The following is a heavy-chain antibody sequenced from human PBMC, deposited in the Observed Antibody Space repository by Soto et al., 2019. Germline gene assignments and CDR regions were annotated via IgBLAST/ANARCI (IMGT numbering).Heavy chain of an antibody. CDR1: GGTFSSYA. CDR2: IIPIFGTA. V-gene: IGHV1-69*13. Sequence: GASEKVSCKASGGTFSSYAISWVRQAPGQGLEWMGGIIPIFGTANYAQKFQGRVTITADESTSTAYMELSSLRSEDTAVYYCARGHERITIFGVVIIPPYYYYYYGMDVWGQGTTVTVSS. D-gene: IGHD3-3*01. J-gene: IGHJ6*02. CDR3: ARGHERITIFGVVIIPPYYYYYYGMDV.